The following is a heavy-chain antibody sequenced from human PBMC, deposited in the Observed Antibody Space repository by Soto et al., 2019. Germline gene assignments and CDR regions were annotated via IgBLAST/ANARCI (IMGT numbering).Heavy chain of an antibody. Sequence: PSETLSLTCTVSGGSISSYYWSWIRQPPGKGLEWIGYIYYSGSTNYNPSLKSRVTILVDASKNQFSLKLSSVTAADTAVYYCARVWGGAFDFWGQGTMVTVSS. CDR1: GGSISSYY. CDR3: ARVWGGAFDF. CDR2: IYYSGST. D-gene: IGHD3-10*01. V-gene: IGHV4-59*01. J-gene: IGHJ3*01.